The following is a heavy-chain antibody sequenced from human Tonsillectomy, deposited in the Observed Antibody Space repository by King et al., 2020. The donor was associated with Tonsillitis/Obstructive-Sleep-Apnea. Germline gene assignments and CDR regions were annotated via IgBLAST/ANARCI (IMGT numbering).Heavy chain of an antibody. V-gene: IGHV1-69*01. J-gene: IGHJ5*02. CDR2: IIPIFGTA. CDR3: ASSGWYGNWFDT. CDR1: GGTFSSYA. D-gene: IGHD6-19*01. Sequence: QLVESGAEVKKPGSSVKVSCKASGGTFSSYAISWVRQAPGQGLEWMGGIIPIFGTANYARKFQGRVTITADESTSTAYMELSSLRSEDTAVYYCASSGWYGNWFDTWGQGTLVTVSS.